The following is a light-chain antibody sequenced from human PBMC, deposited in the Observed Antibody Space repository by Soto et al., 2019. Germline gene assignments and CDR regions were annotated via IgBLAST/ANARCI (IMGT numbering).Light chain of an antibody. V-gene: IGKV3-15*01. CDR3: QQYNKWPTVT. J-gene: IGKJ5*01. Sequence: EIVMTQSPATLSVSPGERVTLSCRASQSVSSNLAWYQQKSGQAPRLLIYGASTRATGIPARFSGGGSGTEFTLTISSLQSEDFAIYYCQQYNKWPTVTFGQGTPLEIK. CDR2: GAS. CDR1: QSVSSN.